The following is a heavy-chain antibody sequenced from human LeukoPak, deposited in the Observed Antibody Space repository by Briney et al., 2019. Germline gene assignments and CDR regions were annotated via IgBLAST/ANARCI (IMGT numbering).Heavy chain of an antibody. V-gene: IGHV1-2*02. J-gene: IGHJ5*02. CDR3: ARDLFAGDIVVVPAATSWFDP. Sequence: ASVKVSCKASGYTFTGYYMHWVRQAPGQGLEWMGWINPNSGGTNYAQKFQGRVTMTRDTSISTAYMKLSRLRSDDTAVYYCARDLFAGDIVVVPAATSWFDPWGQGTLVTVSS. D-gene: IGHD2-2*01. CDR2: INPNSGGT. CDR1: GYTFTGYY.